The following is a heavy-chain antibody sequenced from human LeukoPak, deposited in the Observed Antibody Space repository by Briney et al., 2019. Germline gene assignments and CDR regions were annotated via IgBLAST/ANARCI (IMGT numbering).Heavy chain of an antibody. CDR3: ARDHTYYDILTGYSFGAFDI. J-gene: IGHJ3*02. CDR2: IYYSGST. D-gene: IGHD3-9*01. V-gene: IGHV4-59*01. CDR1: GGSISSYY. Sequence: PSETLSLTCTVSGGSISSYYWSWIRQPPGKGLEWIGYIYYSGSTNYNPSLKSRVAISVDTSKNQFSLKLGSVTAADTAVYYCARDHTYYDILTGYSFGAFDIWGQGTMVTVSS.